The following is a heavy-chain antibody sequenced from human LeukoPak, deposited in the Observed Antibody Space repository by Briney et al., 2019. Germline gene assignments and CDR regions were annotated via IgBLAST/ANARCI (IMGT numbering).Heavy chain of an antibody. V-gene: IGHV4-34*01. CDR2: INHSGST. D-gene: IGHD3-22*01. CDR3: ARSFGGYADYYFDY. CDR1: GGSFSGYY. Sequence: SETLSLTCAVHGGSFSGYYWSWIRQPPGKGLEWIGEINHSGSTNYNPSLKSRVTISVDTSKNQFSLKLSSVTAADTAVYYCARSFGGYADYYFDYWGQGTLVTVSS. J-gene: IGHJ4*02.